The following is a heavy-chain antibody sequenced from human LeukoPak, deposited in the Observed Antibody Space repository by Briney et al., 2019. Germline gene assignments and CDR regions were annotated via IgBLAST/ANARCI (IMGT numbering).Heavy chain of an antibody. J-gene: IGHJ5*02. CDR3: AGQSRLRYCSGGSCYSQPFDP. CDR2: ISGSGSGGST. CDR1: GFTFSSYS. Sequence: GGSLGLSCAASGFTFSSYSMNWVRQAPGKGLEWVSSISGSGSGGSTYYADSVKGRFTISRDNSKNTLYLQMNSLRAEDTAVYYCAGQSRLRYCSGGSCYSQPFDPWGQGTLVTVSS. D-gene: IGHD2-15*01. V-gene: IGHV3-23*01.